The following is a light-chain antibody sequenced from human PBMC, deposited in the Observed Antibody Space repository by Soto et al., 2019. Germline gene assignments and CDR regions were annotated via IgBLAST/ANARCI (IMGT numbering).Light chain of an antibody. Sequence: LQMTQSPSTLSASVGDRVTITCRASQSISSWLAWYQQKPGKAPKLLIYDASSLESGVPSRFSGSGSGTEFTLTISSLQPDDFATYYCQQYNSYWTFGQGTKVDI. J-gene: IGKJ1*01. CDR3: QQYNSYWT. CDR2: DAS. CDR1: QSISSW. V-gene: IGKV1-5*01.